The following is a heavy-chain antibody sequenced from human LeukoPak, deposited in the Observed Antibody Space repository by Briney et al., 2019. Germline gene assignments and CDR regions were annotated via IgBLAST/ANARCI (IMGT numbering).Heavy chain of an antibody. CDR2: IVVGSGNT. V-gene: IGHV1-58*02. D-gene: IGHD2-2*01. CDR3: AADGACSSTSCYRYGMDV. J-gene: IGHJ6*02. Sequence: VASVRVSCKASGFTFTSSAMQWVRQARGQRLEWIGWIVVGSGNTNYAQKFHERVTITRDMSTSTAYMELSSLRSEDTAVYYCAADGACSSTSCYRYGMDVWGQGTTVTVSS. CDR1: GFTFTSSA.